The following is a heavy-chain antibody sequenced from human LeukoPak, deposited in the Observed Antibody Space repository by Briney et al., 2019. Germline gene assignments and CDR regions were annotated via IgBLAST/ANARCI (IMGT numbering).Heavy chain of an antibody. CDR2: INPNSGGT. V-gene: IGHV1-2*02. CDR1: GYTFTGYY. Sequence: ASVQVSCKASGYTFTGYYMHWVRQAPGQGLEWMGWINPNSGGTNYAQKFQGRVTMTRDTSISTAYMELSRLRSDDTAVYYCARNYGSGTTDWFDPCGQGTLVTVSS. J-gene: IGHJ5*02. CDR3: ARNYGSGTTDWFDP. D-gene: IGHD3-10*01.